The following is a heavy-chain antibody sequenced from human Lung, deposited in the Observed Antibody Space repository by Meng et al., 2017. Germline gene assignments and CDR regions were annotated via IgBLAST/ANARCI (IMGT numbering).Heavy chain of an antibody. CDR2: INHGGST. J-gene: IGHJ4*02. V-gene: IGHV4-34*01. CDR3: ARERHSTIIRGVIDF. D-gene: IGHD3-10*01. CDR1: GGSLRWSH. Sequence: QLQQWGAGLLRPSENRSLTPPVHGGSLRWSHWSWIRQSPAKGLEWIGKINHGGSTNYNPSLESRVTISVDTPKNQFSLRLTSMTVADTAVYYCARERHSTIIRGVIDFWGQGALVTVSS.